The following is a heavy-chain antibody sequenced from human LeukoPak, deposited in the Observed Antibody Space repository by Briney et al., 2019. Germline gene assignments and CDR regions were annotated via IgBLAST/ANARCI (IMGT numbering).Heavy chain of an antibody. J-gene: IGHJ4*02. Sequence: ASVKVSCKASGYTFTSYDTNWVRQATGQGLEWMGWMNPNSGNTGYAQKFQGRVTMTRNTSISTAYMELSSLRSEDTAVYYCARGTYGSSGYYYGYWGQGTLVTVSS. CDR2: MNPNSGNT. CDR1: GYTFTSYD. V-gene: IGHV1-8*01. D-gene: IGHD3-22*01. CDR3: ARGTYGSSGYYYGY.